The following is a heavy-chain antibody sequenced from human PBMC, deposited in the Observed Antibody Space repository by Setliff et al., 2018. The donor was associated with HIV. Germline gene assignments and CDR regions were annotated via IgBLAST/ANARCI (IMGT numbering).Heavy chain of an antibody. CDR2: ISGTGTTV. CDR3: VRDQLRVPERWDFDF. Sequence: GSLRLSCTASGFVFRDHSLHWVRQAPGGGLEWLSYISGTGTTVSYADSVRGRFFIYRDSVRNVLYLQMKSLRVEDTALYYCVRDQLRVPERWDFDFWGQGTLVTVSS. D-gene: IGHD1-26*01. CDR1: GFVFRDHS. V-gene: IGHV3-48*01. J-gene: IGHJ4*02.